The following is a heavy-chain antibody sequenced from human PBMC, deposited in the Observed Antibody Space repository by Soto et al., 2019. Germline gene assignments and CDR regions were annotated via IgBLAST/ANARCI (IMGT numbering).Heavy chain of an antibody. D-gene: IGHD2-8*01. J-gene: IGHJ5*02. CDR3: ARDRSTYGGGGTGEVKENWFDP. Sequence: SETLSLTCSVSGGSISRYYWSWIRQPPGKGLEWIGYAYYSGDTGYNPSLKSRVTMAVDTSKSQVSLKLSSVTAADTAVYYCARDRSTYGGGGTGEVKENWFDPWGQGALVTAPQ. CDR2: AYYSGDT. V-gene: IGHV4-59*01. CDR1: GGSISRYY.